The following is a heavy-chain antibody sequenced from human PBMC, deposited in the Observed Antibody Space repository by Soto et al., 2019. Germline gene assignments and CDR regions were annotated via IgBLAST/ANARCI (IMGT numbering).Heavy chain of an antibody. CDR1: GFTFSNYA. CDR3: AKDSASFNRIYDALDI. V-gene: IGHV3-23*01. CDR2: IGGGDNI. J-gene: IGHJ3*02. D-gene: IGHD2-15*01. Sequence: GGSLRLSCETSGFTFSNYAMTWVRQAPGEGPEWVSTIGGGDNIFYADSVKGRFTISRDDSKNTMYLQMDNLRVEDTAMYFCAKDSASFNRIYDALDIWGQGTVVTVSS.